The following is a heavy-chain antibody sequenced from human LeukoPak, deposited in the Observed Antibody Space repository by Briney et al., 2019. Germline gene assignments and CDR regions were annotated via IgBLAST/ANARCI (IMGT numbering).Heavy chain of an antibody. V-gene: IGHV1-2*02. Sequence: GASVKVSCKASGYTFTGYYMHWVRQAPGQGLEWMGWINPNSGGTNYAQKFQGRVTMTRDTSISTAYMELSRLRSDDTAVYYCASGGDYGSGRPSFIDYWGQGTLVTVSS. J-gene: IGHJ4*02. CDR2: INPNSGGT. D-gene: IGHD3-10*01. CDR1: GYTFTGYY. CDR3: ASGGDYGSGRPSFIDY.